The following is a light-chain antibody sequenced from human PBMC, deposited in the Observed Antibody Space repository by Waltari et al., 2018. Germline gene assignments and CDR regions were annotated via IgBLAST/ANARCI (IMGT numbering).Light chain of an antibody. CDR2: DAS. V-gene: IGKV3-15*01. CDR3: QQYDNWPLT. J-gene: IGKJ5*01. Sequence: ETVMTQSPATLSVYPGERATLSCRASQRINNNLAWYQQKGGQAPRLLLFDASTRATGISARFSGSGYGTEFTLTISSLQSEDFAVYYCQQYDNWPLTFGQGTRLDIK. CDR1: QRINNN.